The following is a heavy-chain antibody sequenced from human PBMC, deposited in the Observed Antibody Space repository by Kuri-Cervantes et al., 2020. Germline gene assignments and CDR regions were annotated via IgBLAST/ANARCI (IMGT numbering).Heavy chain of an antibody. CDR2: INPNSGGT. V-gene: IGHV1-2*02. J-gene: IGHJ5*02. CDR3: ARASSGWWENWFDP. CDR1: GYTSTGYY. Sequence: ASVKVSCKASGYTSTGYYMHWVRQAPGQGLEWMGWINPNSGGTNYAQKFQGRVTMTRDTSISTAYMELSRLRSDDTAVYYCARASSGWWENWFDPWGQGTLVTVSS. D-gene: IGHD6-19*01.